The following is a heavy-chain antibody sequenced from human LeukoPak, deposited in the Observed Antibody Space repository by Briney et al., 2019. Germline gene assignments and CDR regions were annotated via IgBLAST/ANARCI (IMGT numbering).Heavy chain of an antibody. CDR1: GFTFSTYQ. CDR3: ARATGYSSYFDL. D-gene: IGHD3-9*01. Sequence: GGSLRLSCAASGFTFSTYQMNWVRQAPGKGLEWVSYISNSDNTRYYTDSVKGRFTISRDNAKNSLYLQMNNLRAEDTGVYYCARATGYSSYFDLWGRGTLVTVSS. J-gene: IGHJ2*01. CDR2: ISNSDNTR. V-gene: IGHV3-48*03.